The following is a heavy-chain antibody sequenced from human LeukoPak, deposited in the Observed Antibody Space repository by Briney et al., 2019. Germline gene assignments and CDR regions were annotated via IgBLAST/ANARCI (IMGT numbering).Heavy chain of an antibody. D-gene: IGHD3-16*02. CDR3: ARVMGASWFFYLDV. V-gene: IGHV4-61*02. J-gene: IGHJ6*03. Sequence: PSETLSLTCTVSGGSISSGSYYWSWIRQPAGKGLEWIGRIYTSGSTHYNPSLKSRVTISVDTSKSQFSLKLSSVTAADTAVYYCARVMGASWFFYLDVWGKGTTVTVSS. CDR2: IYTSGST. CDR1: GGSISSGSYY.